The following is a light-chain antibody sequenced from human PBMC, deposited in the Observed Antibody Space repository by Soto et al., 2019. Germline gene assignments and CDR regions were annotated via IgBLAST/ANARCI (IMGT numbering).Light chain of an antibody. Sequence: DIVMTQSPLSLPVTPGEPASISYRSSQSLLHSNGYKYLNWYLQKPGQSPLLLIYLTSTRASGVPDRFSGSVSGTDFTLKISKVEADDVGVYYCMQALQSPFTFGPGTKVYIK. CDR3: MQALQSPFT. CDR2: LTS. J-gene: IGKJ3*01. CDR1: QSLLHSNGYKY. V-gene: IGKV2-28*01.